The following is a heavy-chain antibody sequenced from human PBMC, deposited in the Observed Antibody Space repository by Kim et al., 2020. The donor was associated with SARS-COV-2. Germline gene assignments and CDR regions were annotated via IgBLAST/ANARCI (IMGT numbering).Heavy chain of an antibody. D-gene: IGHD2-2*01. J-gene: IGHJ6*02. CDR2: IIPIFGTA. CDR1: GGTFSSYA. Sequence: SVKVSCKASGGTFSSYAISWVRQAPGQGLEWMGGIIPIFGTANYAQKFQGRVTITADESTSTAYMELSSLRSEDTAVYYCASRSGPALEPAAPLKAYYYYGMDVWGQGTTVTVSS. V-gene: IGHV1-69*13. CDR3: ASRSGPALEPAAPLKAYYYYGMDV.